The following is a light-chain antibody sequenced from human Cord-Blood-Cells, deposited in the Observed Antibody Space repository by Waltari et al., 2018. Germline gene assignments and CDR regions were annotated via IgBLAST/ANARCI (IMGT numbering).Light chain of an antibody. CDR3: QQYGSSPYT. V-gene: IGKV3D-20*01. Sequence: EIVLTQSPATLSLSPGERATLSCGASQSGSSSYLAWYQQTPGLAPRLLIYAASSRATGIPDRFSGSGSGTDFTLTISRLEPEDFAVYYCQQYGSSPYTFGQGTKLEIK. J-gene: IGKJ2*01. CDR2: AAS. CDR1: QSGSSSY.